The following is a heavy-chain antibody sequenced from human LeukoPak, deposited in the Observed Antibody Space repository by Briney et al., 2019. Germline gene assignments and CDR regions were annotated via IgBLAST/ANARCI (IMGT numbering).Heavy chain of an antibody. CDR3: TTDKHSYSTPLDY. D-gene: IGHD6-13*01. J-gene: IGHJ4*02. V-gene: IGHV3-15*01. Sequence: GGSLRLSCAASGFTFSNAWMSWVRQAPGKGLEWVGRIKSKTDGGTTDYAAPVKGRFTISRDDSKNTLYLQMNSLKTEDTAVYYCTTDKHSYSTPLDYWGQGTLVTVSS. CDR1: GFTFSNAW. CDR2: IKSKTDGGTT.